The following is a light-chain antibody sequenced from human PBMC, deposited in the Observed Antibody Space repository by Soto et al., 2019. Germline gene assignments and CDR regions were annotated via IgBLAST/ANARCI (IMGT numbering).Light chain of an antibody. Sequence: QSALTQPASVSGSPGQSITISCTGTSSDVGGYNYVSWYQQHPGKAPKLMIYDVSNRPSVVSNRFSGSKSGNTASLTLSGLQAEDEADYYCSSYTSSSTLMVFGGGTKLTVL. V-gene: IGLV2-14*01. J-gene: IGLJ2*01. CDR3: SSYTSSSTLMV. CDR1: SSDVGGYNY. CDR2: DVS.